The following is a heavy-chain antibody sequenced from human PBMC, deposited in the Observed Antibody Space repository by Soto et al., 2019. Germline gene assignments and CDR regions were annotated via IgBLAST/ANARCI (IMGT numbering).Heavy chain of an antibody. CDR2: ISGSGGST. CDR1: GFTFSSYA. J-gene: IGHJ6*03. Sequence: GGSLRLSCAASGFTFSSYAMSWVRQAPGKGLEWVSAISGSGGSTYYADSVKGRSTISRDNSKNTLYLQMNSLRAEDTAVYYCAKNSGDRDYYYYYMDVWGKGTTVTVSS. CDR3: AKNSGDRDYYYYYMDV. V-gene: IGHV3-23*01. D-gene: IGHD4-17*01.